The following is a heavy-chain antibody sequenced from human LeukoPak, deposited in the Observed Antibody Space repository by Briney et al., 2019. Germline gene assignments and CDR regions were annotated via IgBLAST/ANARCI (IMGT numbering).Heavy chain of an antibody. J-gene: IGHJ4*02. CDR1: GYTFTSYG. Sequence: GASVKVSCKASGYTFTSYGISWVRQAPGQGLEWMGIINPSGGSTSYAQKFQGRVTMTRDTSTSTVYMELSSLRSEDTAVYYCARDPSYSSGWYYFDYWGQGTLVTVSS. CDR2: INPSGGST. CDR3: ARDPSYSSGWYYFDY. V-gene: IGHV1-46*01. D-gene: IGHD6-19*01.